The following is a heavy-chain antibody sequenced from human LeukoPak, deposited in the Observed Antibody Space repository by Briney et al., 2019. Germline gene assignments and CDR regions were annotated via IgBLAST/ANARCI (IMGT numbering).Heavy chain of an antibody. Sequence: GGSLTLSCAASGFTFSSYSMNWVRQPPGKGQERVSYISSNNSTIYYADTVKGRLIISRDNPKNSLYLQMNSLRAEGTAVYYCASIFYDCSGYNFFYSWGQGKLVTVSS. CDR1: GFTFSSYS. V-gene: IGHV3-48*01. CDR2: ISSNNSTI. CDR3: ASIFYDCSGYNFFYS. D-gene: IGHD3-22*01. J-gene: IGHJ4*02.